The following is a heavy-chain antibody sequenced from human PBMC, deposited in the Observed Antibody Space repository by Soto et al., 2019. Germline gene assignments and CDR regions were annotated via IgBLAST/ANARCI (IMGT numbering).Heavy chain of an antibody. V-gene: IGHV4-38-2*01. CDR2: IFHGGNT. CDR3: ARARWYDAFDV. Sequence: PSETLSLTCGVSGFFISSGNYWGWIRKPPGKGLEWIGSIFHGGNTYYNPSLKSRVTISVDMSKNQFSPKLNSVTAADTAVYYCARARWYDAFDVWGQGTVVTVSS. J-gene: IGHJ3*01. D-gene: IGHD2-15*01. CDR1: GFFISSGNY.